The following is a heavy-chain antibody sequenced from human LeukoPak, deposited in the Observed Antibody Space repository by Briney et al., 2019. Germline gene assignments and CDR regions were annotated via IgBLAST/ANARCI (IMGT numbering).Heavy chain of an antibody. CDR1: GGSFSSYY. Sequence: PSETLSLTCAVYGGSFSSYYWSWIRQPPGKGLEWIGEINHSGSTNYNPSLKSRVTISVDTSKNQFSLKLSSVTAADTAVYYCARGRITGTRPGAFDIWGQGTMVTVSS. CDR2: INHSGST. D-gene: IGHD1-20*01. CDR3: ARGRITGTRPGAFDI. V-gene: IGHV4-34*01. J-gene: IGHJ3*02.